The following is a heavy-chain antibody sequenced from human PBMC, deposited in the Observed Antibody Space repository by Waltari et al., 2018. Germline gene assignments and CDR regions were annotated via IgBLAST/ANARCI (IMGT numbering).Heavy chain of an antibody. CDR2: ISVSDDT. V-gene: IGHV3-23*01. CDR3: ATPFYNWDDPLHT. CDR1: GIIFNNFA. Sequence: EVQLLESGGDLVQPGGSLRLSCAASGIIFNNFAINWVRLGPGPGLDWVSAISVSDDTYYADAVKGRFTVSRDTSKNTVYLQMNGLRAEDTAVYYCATPFYNWDDPLHTWGQGTLVAVSS. J-gene: IGHJ5*02. D-gene: IGHD1-20*01.